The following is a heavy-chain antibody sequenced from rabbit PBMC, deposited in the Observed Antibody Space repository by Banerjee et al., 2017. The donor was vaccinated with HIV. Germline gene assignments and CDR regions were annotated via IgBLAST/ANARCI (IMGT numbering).Heavy chain of an antibody. CDR1: GFSFSNKYV. CDR3: ARDYAGTSLWINYFNL. J-gene: IGHJ4*01. D-gene: IGHD8-1*01. Sequence: QEQLEESGGDLVKPEGSLTLTCTASGFSFSNKYVMCWVRQAPGKGLEWIACIYAGSSGNTYYASWAKGRFTISKTSSTTVDLKMTSLTAADTATYFCARDYAGTSLWINYFNLWGPGTLVTVS. CDR2: IYAGSSGNT. V-gene: IGHV1S45*01.